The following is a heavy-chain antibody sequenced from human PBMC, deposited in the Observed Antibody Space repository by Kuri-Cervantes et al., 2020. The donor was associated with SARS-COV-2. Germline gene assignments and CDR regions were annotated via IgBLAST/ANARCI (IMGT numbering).Heavy chain of an antibody. CDR3: ARQRVDSNYGGGDYYYGMDV. J-gene: IGHJ6*02. CDR2: IIPIFGTA. V-gene: IGHV1-69*13. D-gene: IGHD4-11*01. CDR1: GGTFSSYA. Sequence: SVKVSCKASGGTFSSYAISWVRQAPGQGLEWMGGIIPIFGTANYAQKFQGRVTITADESTSTAYMELSSLRSEDTAVYYCARQRVDSNYGGGDYYYGMDVWGQGTTVTVSS.